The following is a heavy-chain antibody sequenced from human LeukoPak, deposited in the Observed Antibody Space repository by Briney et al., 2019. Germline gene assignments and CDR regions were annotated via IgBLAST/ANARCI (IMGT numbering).Heavy chain of an antibody. CDR3: AKEEYSSASFDY. J-gene: IGHJ4*02. CDR1: GFTFSDYV. D-gene: IGHD6-19*01. Sequence: PGGSLRLSCAASGFTFSDYVMIWVRQAPGKGLEWVSGITASGDGTYYADSVKGRFTISRDNSKNTLSLQMNSLRAEDTAVYYCAKEEYSSASFDYWGQGTLVTVSS. V-gene: IGHV3-23*01. CDR2: ITASGDGT.